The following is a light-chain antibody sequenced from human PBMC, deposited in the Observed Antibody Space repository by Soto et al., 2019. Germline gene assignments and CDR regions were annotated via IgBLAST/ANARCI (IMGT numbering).Light chain of an antibody. J-gene: IGLJ2*01. CDR1: SSNIGSYA. CDR2: YDD. CDR3: AAWDDSLSGPV. Sequence: QSVLTQPPSVSEAPRQRVTISCSGSSSNIGSYAVYWYQQLPGKAPKLIIYYDDLVPSGVSDRFSGSRSGTSASLAISGLQSEDEADYYCAAWDDSLSGPVFGGGTKLTVL. V-gene: IGLV1-36*01.